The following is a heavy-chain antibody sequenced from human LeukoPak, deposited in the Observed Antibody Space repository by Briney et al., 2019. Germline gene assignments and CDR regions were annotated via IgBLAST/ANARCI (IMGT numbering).Heavy chain of an antibody. J-gene: IGHJ5*02. CDR3: ARGGTYNDILSFDP. Sequence: SETLSLTCAVSGYSISSGYYWGWIRQPPGKGLEWIGSIYHSGSTYYNPSLKRRVTISVDTSRNQFSLNLTSVTAADTAVYYCARGGTYNDILSFDPWGQGTLVTVSS. D-gene: IGHD3-9*01. CDR1: GYSISSGYY. CDR2: IYHSGST. V-gene: IGHV4-38-2*01.